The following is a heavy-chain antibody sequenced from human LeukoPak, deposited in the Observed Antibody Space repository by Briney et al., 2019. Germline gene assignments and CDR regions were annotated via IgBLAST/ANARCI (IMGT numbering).Heavy chain of an antibody. CDR3: ARSIAVAGTKTDY. CDR2: IIPILGIA. CDR1: GGTFSSYA. V-gene: IGHV1-69*04. D-gene: IGHD6-19*01. Sequence: GASVKVSCKASGGTFSSYAISWVRQAPGQGLEWMGRIIPILGIANYAQKFQGGVTITADKSTRPAYMELSSLRSEDTAVYYCARSIAVAGTKTDYWGQGTLVAVSS. J-gene: IGHJ4*02.